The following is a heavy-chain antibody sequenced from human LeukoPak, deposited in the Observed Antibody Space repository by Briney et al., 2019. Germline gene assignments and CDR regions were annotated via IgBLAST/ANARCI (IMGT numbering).Heavy chain of an antibody. CDR2: IYTSGST. J-gene: IGHJ5*02. V-gene: IGHV4-59*10. D-gene: IGHD3-3*01. Sequence: PSETLSLTCAVYGGSFSGYYWSWIRQPAGKGLEWIGRIYTSGSTNYNPSLKSRVTMSVDTSKNQFSLKLSSVTAADTAVYYCARLHKYDFWSGYSEYNWFDPWGQGTLVTVSS. CDR1: GGSFSGYY. CDR3: ARLHKYDFWSGYSEYNWFDP.